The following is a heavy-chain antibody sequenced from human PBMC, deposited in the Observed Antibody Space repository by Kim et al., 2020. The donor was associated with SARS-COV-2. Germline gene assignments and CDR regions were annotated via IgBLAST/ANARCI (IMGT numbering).Heavy chain of an antibody. CDR3: VRANNMDV. CDR1: GFTFSNYW. V-gene: IGHV3-74*01. Sequence: GGSLRLSCAGSGFTFSNYWMDWVRQPPGKGLLWVANMKSDGRNINYADSVKGRFTISRDNAKNTLYLQMNSLRDEDTAVYYCVRANNMDVWGQGTTVTVSS. J-gene: IGHJ6*02. CDR2: MKSDGRNI.